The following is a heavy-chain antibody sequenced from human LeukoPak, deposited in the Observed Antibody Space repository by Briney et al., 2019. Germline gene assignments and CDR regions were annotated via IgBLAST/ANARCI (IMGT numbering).Heavy chain of an antibody. Sequence: PGGSLRLSCAASGFTFDDYGMSWVRQAPGKGLEWVSGINWNGGSTGYADSVKGRFTISRDNSKNTLYLQMNSLRAEDTAVYYCARVPRSWFYFDYWGQGTLVTVSS. CDR1: GFTFDDYG. J-gene: IGHJ4*02. D-gene: IGHD6-13*01. CDR3: ARVPRSWFYFDY. V-gene: IGHV3-20*04. CDR2: INWNGGST.